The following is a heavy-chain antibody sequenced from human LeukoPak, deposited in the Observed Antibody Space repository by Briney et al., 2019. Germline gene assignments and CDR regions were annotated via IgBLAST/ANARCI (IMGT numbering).Heavy chain of an antibody. Sequence: ASVKVSCKASGYNFSDYYIHWVRQAPGQGLEWMGWINPKSGGTTYAQNFQGRVTMTRDTSISTAYMDLSRLKSDDTAVYYCARERCSSTSCYPNDAFDIWGQGTMVTVSS. D-gene: IGHD2-2*01. CDR2: INPKSGGT. CDR3: ARERCSSTSCYPNDAFDI. CDR1: GYNFSDYY. J-gene: IGHJ3*02. V-gene: IGHV1-2*02.